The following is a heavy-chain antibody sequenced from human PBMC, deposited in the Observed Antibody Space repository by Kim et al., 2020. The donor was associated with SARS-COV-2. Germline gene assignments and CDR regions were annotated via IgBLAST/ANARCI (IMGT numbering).Heavy chain of an antibody. D-gene: IGHD6-19*01. V-gene: IGHV4-61*01. Sequence: SETLSLTCTVSGGSVSSGSYYWSWIRQPPGKGLEWIGYIYYSGSTNYNPSLKSRVTISVDTSKNQFSLKLSSVTAADTAVYYCASEPGYSSGWSPHYFDYWGQGTLVTVSS. J-gene: IGHJ4*02. CDR3: ASEPGYSSGWSPHYFDY. CDR1: GGSVSSGSYY. CDR2: IYYSGST.